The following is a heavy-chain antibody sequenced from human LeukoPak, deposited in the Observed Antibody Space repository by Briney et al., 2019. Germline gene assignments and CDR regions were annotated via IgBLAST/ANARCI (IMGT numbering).Heavy chain of an antibody. V-gene: IGHV3-23*01. J-gene: IGHJ4*02. D-gene: IGHD3-10*01. Sequence: GGSLRLSCAASGFTFSSYDMSWVRQAPGKGLEWVSGISGSGGSTYYADSVKGRFTISRDNSKNTLYLQMNSLRAEDTAVYYCAKTRRPGSFYFDYWGQGTLVTVSS. CDR3: AKTRRPGSFYFDY. CDR2: ISGSGGST. CDR1: GFTFSSYD.